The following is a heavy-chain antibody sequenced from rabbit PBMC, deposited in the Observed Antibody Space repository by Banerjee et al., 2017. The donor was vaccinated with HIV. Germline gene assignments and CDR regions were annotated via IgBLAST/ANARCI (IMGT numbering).Heavy chain of an antibody. J-gene: IGHJ4*01. V-gene: IGHV1S40*01. D-gene: IGHD6-1*01. CDR2: IWIGNSAST. CDR1: GFDFSSYYY. CDR3: ARSYYSYGYGGYLDL. Sequence: QSLEESGGDLVKPGASLTLTCTASGFDFSSYYYMCWVRQAPGKGLEWIGCIWIGNSASTYYASWAKGRFTISKTSSTTLTLQMTSLTAADTATYFCARSYYSYGYGGYLDLWGPGTLV.